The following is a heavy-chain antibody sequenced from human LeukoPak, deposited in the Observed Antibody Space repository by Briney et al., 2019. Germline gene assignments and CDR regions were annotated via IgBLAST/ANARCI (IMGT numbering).Heavy chain of an antibody. D-gene: IGHD4-17*01. Sequence: ASVKVSCKASGGTFSSYAISWVRQAPGQGLEWMGGIIPIFGTANYAQKFQGRVTITADKSTSTAYMELSRLRSDDTAVYYCARDLGSTTVTTNRALYYFDYWGQGTLVTVSS. J-gene: IGHJ4*02. CDR1: GGTFSSYA. CDR3: ARDLGSTTVTTNRALYYFDY. CDR2: IIPIFGTA. V-gene: IGHV1-69*06.